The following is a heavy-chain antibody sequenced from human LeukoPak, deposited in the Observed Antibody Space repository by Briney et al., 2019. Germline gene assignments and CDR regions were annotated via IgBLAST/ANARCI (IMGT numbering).Heavy chain of an antibody. V-gene: IGHV3-30*03. CDR3: TTDGQTGGSSSDY. CDR2: ISYDGSTK. Sequence: GGSLRLSCTASGFTFSTYGMHWVRQAPGKGLEWVTLISYDGSTKYYSDSVKGRFTLSRDNSKNTLYLQMNSLKTEDTAVYYCTTDGQTGGSSSDYWGQGTLVTVSS. D-gene: IGHD6-6*01. CDR1: GFTFSTYG. J-gene: IGHJ4*02.